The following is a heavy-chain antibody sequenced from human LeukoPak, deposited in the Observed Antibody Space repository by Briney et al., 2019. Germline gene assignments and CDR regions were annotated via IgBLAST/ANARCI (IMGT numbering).Heavy chain of an antibody. V-gene: IGHV1-8*01. Sequence: ASVKVSCTASGFKFTGYDINWVRQASGRGLEWMGWMNPNNGKTGYAQKFQGRVTMTRDTSTSTAYMELSSLRSEDTAVYYCARGPELWLQFYYYGMDVWGQGTTVTVSS. CDR3: ARGPELWLQFYYYGMDV. J-gene: IGHJ6*02. CDR1: GFKFTGYD. CDR2: MNPNNGKT. D-gene: IGHD5-18*01.